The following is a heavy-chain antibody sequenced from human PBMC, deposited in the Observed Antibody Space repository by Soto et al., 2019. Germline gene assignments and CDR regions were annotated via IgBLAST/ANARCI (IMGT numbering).Heavy chain of an antibody. CDR3: ARRIPRWIAVAGTLNDY. Sequence: GGSLRLSCAASGFTFSGSAMHWVRQASGKGLEWVGRIRSKANSYATAYAASVKGRFTISRDDSKNTAYLQMNSLKTEDTAVYYCARRIPRWIAVAGTLNDYWGQGTLVTVSS. J-gene: IGHJ4*02. D-gene: IGHD6-19*01. V-gene: IGHV3-73*01. CDR1: GFTFSGSA. CDR2: IRSKANSYAT.